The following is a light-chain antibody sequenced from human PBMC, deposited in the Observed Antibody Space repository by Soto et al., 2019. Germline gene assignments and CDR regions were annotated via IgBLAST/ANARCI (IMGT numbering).Light chain of an antibody. Sequence: DLQMTQSPSSLSASVGDRVTITCRASQSISSYLNWYQQKPGKAPKLLIYAASSLQRGVSSRFSVSGSGTDFTLTISSLQPEDFATYYCQQSYSTPPSFGQGTKLEIK. CDR2: AAS. J-gene: IGKJ2*01. CDR3: QQSYSTPPS. CDR1: QSISSY. V-gene: IGKV1-39*01.